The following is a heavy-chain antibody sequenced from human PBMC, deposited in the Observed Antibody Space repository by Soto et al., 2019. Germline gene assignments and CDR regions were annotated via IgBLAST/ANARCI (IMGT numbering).Heavy chain of an antibody. CDR2: ISGSGDRT. CDR1: GFTCSSYT. D-gene: IGHD2-15*01. J-gene: IGHJ4*02. V-gene: IGHV3-64*07. CDR3: ARKDGFDY. Sequence: EVQLVESGGGLLQPWGSLRLSCTASGFTCSSYTMHWVRQAPWKGLEYLSAISGSGDRTYDADSVKGRFTISRDNAKNTLYLPTGSLRADDGAVDDCARKDGFDYWGQGTIFTVS.